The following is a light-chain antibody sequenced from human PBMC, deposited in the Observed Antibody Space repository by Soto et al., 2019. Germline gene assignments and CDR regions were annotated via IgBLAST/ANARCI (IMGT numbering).Light chain of an antibody. CDR2: GAS. CDR1: QSVSSNY. V-gene: IGKV3-20*01. Sequence: EIVVTQSPGTLSLSPGERATLSCRASQSVSSNYLAWYQQKPGQAPRLLIYGASGRATGIPDRFSGSGSGTDFTLTISRLEPEDFAVYYCQQYGSSPLTFGGGTKVEIK. J-gene: IGKJ4*01. CDR3: QQYGSSPLT.